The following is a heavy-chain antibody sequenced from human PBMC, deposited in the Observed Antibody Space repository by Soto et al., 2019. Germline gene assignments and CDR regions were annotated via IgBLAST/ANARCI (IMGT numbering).Heavy chain of an antibody. V-gene: IGHV4-31*03. J-gene: IGHJ4*02. CDR3: ARLRIAAAAYYFDY. D-gene: IGHD6-13*01. CDR2: IYYSGST. CDR1: GGSISSGGYY. Sequence: KPSETLSLTCTVSGGSISSGGYYWSWIRQHPGKGLEWIGYIYYSGSTYYNPSLKSRVTISVDTSKNQFSLKLSSVTAADTATYYCARLRIAAAAYYFDYWGQGTLVTVSS.